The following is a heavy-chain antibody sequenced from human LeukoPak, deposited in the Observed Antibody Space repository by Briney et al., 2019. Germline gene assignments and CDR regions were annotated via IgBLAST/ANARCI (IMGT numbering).Heavy chain of an antibody. D-gene: IGHD3-3*01. J-gene: IGHJ4*02. Sequence: PSGTLSLTCTVSGGSISSSSYYWGWIRQPPGKGLEWIGSSYYSGSTYYNPSLKSRVTISVDTPKNQFSLKLSSVTAADTAVYYCARDRGTIFGVVTTGFSYWGQGTLVTVSS. V-gene: IGHV4-39*07. CDR2: SYYSGST. CDR3: ARDRGTIFGVVTTGFSY. CDR1: GGSISSSSYY.